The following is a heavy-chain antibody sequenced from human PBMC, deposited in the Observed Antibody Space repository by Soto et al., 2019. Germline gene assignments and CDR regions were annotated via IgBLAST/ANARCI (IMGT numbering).Heavy chain of an antibody. V-gene: IGHV3-23*01. Sequence: PGGSLRLSCAASGFTFSSYAMSWVRQAPGKGLEWVSAISGSGGSTYYADSVKGRFTISRDNSKNTLYLQMNSLRAEDTAVYYCAKIEVPWFGELLYYFDYWGQGTLVTVSS. CDR1: GFTFSSYA. CDR2: ISGSGGST. J-gene: IGHJ4*02. D-gene: IGHD3-10*01. CDR3: AKIEVPWFGELLYYFDY.